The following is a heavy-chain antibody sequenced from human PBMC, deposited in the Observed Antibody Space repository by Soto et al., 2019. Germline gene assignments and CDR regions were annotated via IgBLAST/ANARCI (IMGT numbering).Heavy chain of an antibody. CDR1: GGSFSGYY. Sequence: SETLSLTCAVYGGSFSGYYWSWIRQPPGKGLEWIGEINHSGSTNYNPSLKSRVTISVDTSKNQFSLKLSSVTAADTAVYYCARSRTYYDFWSGYYRGIYFDYWGPGALVTVSS. J-gene: IGHJ4*02. D-gene: IGHD3-3*01. CDR2: INHSGST. V-gene: IGHV4-34*01. CDR3: ARSRTYYDFWSGYYRGIYFDY.